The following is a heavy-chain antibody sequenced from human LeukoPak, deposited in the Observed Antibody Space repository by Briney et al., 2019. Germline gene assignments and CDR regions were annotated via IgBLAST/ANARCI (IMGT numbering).Heavy chain of an antibody. J-gene: IGHJ4*02. CDR3: GRGVGATKGSFDY. CDR1: GDSVSSSTTA. Sequence: SQTLSLTRAIFGDSVSSSTTAWNWIRQSPSRGLEWLGRTYYRSKWYNDYAVSVKSRITISPDTSKNQFSLQLNSVTPEDTAVYYCGRGVGATKGSFDYWGQGILVTVSS. V-gene: IGHV6-1*01. CDR2: TYYRSKWYN. D-gene: IGHD1-26*01.